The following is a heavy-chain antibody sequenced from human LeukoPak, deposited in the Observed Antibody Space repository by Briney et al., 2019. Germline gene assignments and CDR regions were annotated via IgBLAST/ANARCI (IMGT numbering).Heavy chain of an antibody. Sequence: SETLSLTCAVSGGSISSGGYSWSWIRQPPGKGLEWIGYIYYSGSTYYNLSLKSRVTISVDTSKNQFSLKLSSVTAADTAVYYCARGTVTTLFDYWGQGTLVTVSS. V-gene: IGHV4-30-4*07. CDR2: IYYSGST. J-gene: IGHJ4*02. CDR3: ARGTVTTLFDY. D-gene: IGHD4-17*01. CDR1: GGSISSGGYS.